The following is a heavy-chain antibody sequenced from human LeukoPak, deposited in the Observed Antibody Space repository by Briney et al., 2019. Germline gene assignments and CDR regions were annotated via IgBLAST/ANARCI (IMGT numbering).Heavy chain of an antibody. D-gene: IGHD5-18*01. J-gene: IGHJ4*02. CDR1: GYIFTSYW. CDR2: VYPGDSDT. Sequence: GASLKISCKGSGYIFTSYWIGWVRQLPGKGLEWMGIVYPGDSDTRYSPSFQGQVTISADKSISTAYLQWSSLKASDTAMYYCARLLQVDTAMVGEFWGQGTLVTVSS. CDR3: ARLLQVDTAMVGEF. V-gene: IGHV5-51*01.